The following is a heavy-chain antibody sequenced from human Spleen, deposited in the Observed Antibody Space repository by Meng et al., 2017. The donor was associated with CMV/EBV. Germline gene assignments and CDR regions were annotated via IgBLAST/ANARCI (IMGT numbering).Heavy chain of an antibody. CDR1: GFTFGNFA. Sequence: GESLKISCTGSGFTFGNFAMSWVRQSPGKGLEWVGFIRSKPHGGTTEYAASVKGRFIISRDDSKTIAYLQMNSLRAEDTAVYYCARLGAPTRRYFDYWGQGTLVTVSS. CDR3: ARLGAPTRRYFDY. CDR2: IRSKPHGGTT. D-gene: IGHD1-26*01. J-gene: IGHJ4*02. V-gene: IGHV3-49*04.